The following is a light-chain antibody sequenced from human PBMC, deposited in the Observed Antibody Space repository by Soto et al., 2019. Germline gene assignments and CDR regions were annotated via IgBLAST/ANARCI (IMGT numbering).Light chain of an antibody. V-gene: IGKV3-20*01. CDR2: GAS. J-gene: IGKJ5*01. CDR3: QHYVSPPIT. CDR1: QTVSNNY. Sequence: EIVLTQSPGTLSLCPGDRATLSFRASQTVSNNYLAWCQQKPGQAPRVIMYGASRRATGIPDRFGGGGSGTDFTLTISRLEPEDFAVYYCQHYVSPPITFGQGTRLEI.